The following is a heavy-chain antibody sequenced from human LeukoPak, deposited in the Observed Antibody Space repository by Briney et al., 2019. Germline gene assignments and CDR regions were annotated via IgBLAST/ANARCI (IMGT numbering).Heavy chain of an antibody. CDR1: GGTSSSYA. D-gene: IGHD6-19*01. V-gene: IGHV1-69*13. Sequence: ASVKVSCKASGGTSSSYAISWVRQAPGQGLEWMGGIIPIFGTANYAQKFQGRVTITADESTSTAYMELSSLRSEDTAVYYCARDSRGYGYSSGLSTWGQGTLVTVSS. CDR2: IIPIFGTA. CDR3: ARDSRGYGYSSGLST. J-gene: IGHJ5*02.